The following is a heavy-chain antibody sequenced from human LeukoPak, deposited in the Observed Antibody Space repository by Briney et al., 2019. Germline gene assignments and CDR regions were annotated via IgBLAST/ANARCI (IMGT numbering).Heavy chain of an antibody. D-gene: IGHD3-22*01. Sequence: ASVKVSCKASGYTFTSYGISWVRQAPGQGLEWMGWISAYNGNTNYAQKLQGRVTMTTDTSTSTAYMELRSLRSDDTAVYYCARETDYYDSSGYAGLWYWGQGTLVTVSS. J-gene: IGHJ4*02. CDR3: ARETDYYDSSGYAGLWY. CDR2: ISAYNGNT. CDR1: GYTFTSYG. V-gene: IGHV1-18*01.